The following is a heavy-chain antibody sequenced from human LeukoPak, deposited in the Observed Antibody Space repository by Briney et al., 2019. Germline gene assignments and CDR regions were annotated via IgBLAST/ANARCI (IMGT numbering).Heavy chain of an antibody. V-gene: IGHV4-39*07. CDR3: ARVAPYYYYMDV. Sequence: RTSETLSLTCTVSGGSISSSSYYWGWIRQPPGKGLEWIGSIYYSGSTYYNPSLKSRVTISLDTSKNQFSLKLSSVTAADTAVYYCARVAPYYYYMDVWGKGTTVTVSS. CDR1: GGSISSSSYY. J-gene: IGHJ6*03. CDR2: IYYSGST.